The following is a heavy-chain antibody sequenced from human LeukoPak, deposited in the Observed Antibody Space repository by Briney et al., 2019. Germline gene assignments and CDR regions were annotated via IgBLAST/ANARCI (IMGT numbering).Heavy chain of an antibody. J-gene: IGHJ5*02. CDR2: INHSGST. V-gene: IGHV4-34*01. Sequence: SETLSLTCAVYGGSFSGYYWSWIRQPPGKGLEWIGEINHSGSTNYNPSLKSRVTISVDTSKNQFSLKLSSVTAAATAVYYCARGSITIFGVVTPNWFDPWGQGTLVTVSS. D-gene: IGHD3-3*01. CDR1: GGSFSGYY. CDR3: ARGSITIFGVVTPNWFDP.